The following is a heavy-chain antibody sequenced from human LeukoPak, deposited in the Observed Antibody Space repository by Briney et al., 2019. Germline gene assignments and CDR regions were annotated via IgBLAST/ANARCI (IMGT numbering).Heavy chain of an antibody. J-gene: IGHJ3*02. CDR2: ISAYNGNT. V-gene: IGHV1-18*01. CDR1: GYTFTSYG. CDR3: ARDRRVYYDSTSVDI. Sequence: ASVKVSCKASGYTFTSYGISWVRQAPGQGLEWMGWISAYNGNTNYAQKLQGSVTMTTDTSTSTAYMELRSLRSDDTAVYYCARDRRVYYDSTSVDIWGQGTMVTVS. D-gene: IGHD3-22*01.